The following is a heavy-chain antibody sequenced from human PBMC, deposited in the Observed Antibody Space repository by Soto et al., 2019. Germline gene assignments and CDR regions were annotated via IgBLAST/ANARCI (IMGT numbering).Heavy chain of an antibody. V-gene: IGHV2-5*02. CDR1: GFSLNTGGLG. J-gene: IGHJ6*02. CDR3: FHSRCGGACFRPYSSPNYTGLAV. CDR2: IYWDGDK. D-gene: IGHD2-21*02. Sequence: QITLKESGPTLVKPTQTLTLTCTFSGFSLNTGGLGVGWIRQPPGKALEWLALIYWDGDKRYSPSLQSRLSTTRTTATPRLVPTLPNRDPVETANYYLFHSRCGGACFRPYSSPNYTGLAVWGQGTPVPVSS.